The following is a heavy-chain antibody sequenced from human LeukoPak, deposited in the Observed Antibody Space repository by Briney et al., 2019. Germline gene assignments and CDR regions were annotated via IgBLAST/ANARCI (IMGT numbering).Heavy chain of an antibody. J-gene: IGHJ4*02. CDR1: GGTFSSYA. D-gene: IGHD2-15*01. CDR2: IIPILGIA. Sequence: SVKVSCEASGGTFSSYAISWVRQAPGQGLEWMGRIIPILGIANYAQKFQGRVTITADKSTSTAYMELSSLRSEDTAVYYCARTGYCSGGSCFDYWGQGTLVTVSS. CDR3: ARTGYCSGGSCFDY. V-gene: IGHV1-69*04.